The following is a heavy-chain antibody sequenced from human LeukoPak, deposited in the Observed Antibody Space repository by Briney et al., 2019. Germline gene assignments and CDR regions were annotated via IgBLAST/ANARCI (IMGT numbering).Heavy chain of an antibody. CDR3: AKDIGDYFDY. D-gene: IGHD3-3*01. V-gene: IGHV3-30*18. CDR2: ISYDGSDK. J-gene: IGHJ4*02. CDR1: GFTFSSYS. Sequence: GGSLRLSCAASGFTFSSYSMNWVRQAPGKGLEWVAVISYDGSDKFYADSVKGRFTISRDNSKNTLYLQMNSLKAEDTAVYYCAKDIGDYFDYWGQGTLVTVSS.